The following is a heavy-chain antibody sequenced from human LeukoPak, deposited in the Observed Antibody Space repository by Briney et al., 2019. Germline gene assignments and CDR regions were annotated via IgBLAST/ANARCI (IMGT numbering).Heavy chain of an antibody. J-gene: IGHJ4*02. Sequence: PGGSLRLSCAASGFTLSGYSMSWVRQAPGKGLEWVSAISGSGGSTYYADSVKGRFTISRDNSKNTLYLQMNSLRAEDTAVYYCAKEEYQLPSAYWGQGTLVTVSS. CDR1: GFTLSGYS. CDR3: AKEEYQLPSAY. V-gene: IGHV3-23*01. D-gene: IGHD2-2*01. CDR2: ISGSGGST.